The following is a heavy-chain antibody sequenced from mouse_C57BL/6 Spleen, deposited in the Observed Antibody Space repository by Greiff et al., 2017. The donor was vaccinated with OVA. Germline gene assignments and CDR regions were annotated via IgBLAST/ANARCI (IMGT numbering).Heavy chain of an antibody. CDR2: IYPGSGST. D-gene: IGHD1-1*01. J-gene: IGHJ1*03. CDR1: GYTFTSYW. V-gene: IGHV1-55*01. CDR3: AREGVVARGYFDV. Sequence: QVQLQQPGAELVKPGASVKMSCKASGYTFTSYWITWVKQRPGQGLEWSGDIYPGSGSTNYNEKFKSKATLTVDTSSSTAYMQLSSLTSEDSAVYYCAREGVVARGYFDVWGTGTTVTVSS.